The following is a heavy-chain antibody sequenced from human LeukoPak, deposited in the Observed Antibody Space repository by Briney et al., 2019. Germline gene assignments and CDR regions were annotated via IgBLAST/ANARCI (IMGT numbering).Heavy chain of an antibody. D-gene: IGHD6-13*01. CDR3: ARSEYSSSWYRGIDYYYYMDV. CDR1: GFTFSSYS. J-gene: IGHJ6*03. CDR2: ISSSSSYI. Sequence: GGSLRLPCAASGFTFSSYSMNWVRQAPGKGLEWVSSISSSSSYIYYADSVKGRFTISRDNAKNSLYLQMNSLRAEDTAVYYCARSEYSSSWYRGIDYYYYMDVWGKGTTVTVSS. V-gene: IGHV3-21*01.